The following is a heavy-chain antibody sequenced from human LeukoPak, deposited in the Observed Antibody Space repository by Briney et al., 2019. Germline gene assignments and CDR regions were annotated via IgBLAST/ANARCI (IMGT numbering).Heavy chain of an antibody. CDR2: IYPGDSDT. J-gene: IGHJ4*02. Sequence: GESLQISCKGSGYSFSSYWIGWVRQLPGKGLEWMGIIYPGDSDTRYSPSFQGQVTISADKSISTAYLQWSSLKASDTAMYYCARQDPMALYYFDYWGQGTLVTVSS. CDR3: ARQDPMALYYFDY. V-gene: IGHV5-51*01. D-gene: IGHD5-24*01. CDR1: GYSFSSYW.